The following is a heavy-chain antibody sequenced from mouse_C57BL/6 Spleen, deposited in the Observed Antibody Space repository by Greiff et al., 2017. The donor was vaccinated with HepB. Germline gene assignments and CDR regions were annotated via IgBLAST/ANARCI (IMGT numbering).Heavy chain of an antibody. CDR1: GYTFTSYW. V-gene: IGHV1-64*01. Sequence: QVQLQQPGAELVKPGASVKLSCKASGYTFTSYWMHWVKQRPGQGLEWIGMIHPNSGSTNYNEKFKSKATLTVDKSSSTAYMQLSSLTSEDSAVYYCARDDYETLFAYWGQGTLVTVSA. D-gene: IGHD2-4*01. CDR3: ARDDYETLFAY. J-gene: IGHJ3*01. CDR2: IHPNSGST.